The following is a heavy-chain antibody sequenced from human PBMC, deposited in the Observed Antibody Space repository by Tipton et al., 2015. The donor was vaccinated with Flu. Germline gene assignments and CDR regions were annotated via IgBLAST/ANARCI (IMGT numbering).Heavy chain of an antibody. CDR2: IYHSGST. CDR1: GYSISSGYY. Sequence: TLSLTCTVSGYSISSGYYWGWIRQPPGKGLEWIGSIYHSGSTYYNSPLKSRVTISVDTSKNQFSLKLSSVTAADTAVYYCAREGVQGVHAYLLYWGQGTLVTVSS. V-gene: IGHV4-38-2*02. D-gene: IGHD3-10*01. CDR3: AREGVQGVHAYLLY. J-gene: IGHJ4*02.